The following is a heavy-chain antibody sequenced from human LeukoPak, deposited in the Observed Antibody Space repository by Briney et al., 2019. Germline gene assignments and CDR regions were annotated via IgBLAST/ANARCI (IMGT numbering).Heavy chain of an antibody. CDR2: IIPIFGTA. CDR3: ARDPYYYDSSGYYPLFGYFDY. Sequence: SVKVSCKASGYTFTGYYMHWVRQAPGQGLEWMGGIIPIFGTANYAQKFQGRVTITADESTSTAYMELSSLRSEDTAVYYCARDPYYYDSSGYYPLFGYFDYWGQGTLVTVSS. CDR1: GYTFTGYY. V-gene: IGHV1-69*13. D-gene: IGHD3-22*01. J-gene: IGHJ4*02.